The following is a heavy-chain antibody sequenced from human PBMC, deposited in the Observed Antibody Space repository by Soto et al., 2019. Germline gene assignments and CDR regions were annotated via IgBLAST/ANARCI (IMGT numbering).Heavy chain of an antibody. V-gene: IGHV1-69*13. CDR2: IIPIFGTA. CDR1: GGTFSSYA. CDR3: ARGGMVVSYYYYMDV. J-gene: IGHJ6*03. Sequence: ASVKVSCKASGGTFSSYAISWVRQAPGQGLEWMGGIIPIFGTANYAQKFQGRVTITADESTSTAYMELSSLRSEDTAVYYCARGGMVVSYYYYMDVWGKGTTVTVSS. D-gene: IGHD1-26*01.